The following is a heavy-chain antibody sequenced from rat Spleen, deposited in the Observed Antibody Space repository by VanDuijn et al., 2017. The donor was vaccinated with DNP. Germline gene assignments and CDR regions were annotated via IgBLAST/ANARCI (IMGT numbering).Heavy chain of an antibody. CDR1: GFIFSNYW. CDR3: ARPGSPYYFDY. V-gene: IGHV5-31*01. J-gene: IGHJ2*01. D-gene: IGHD5-1*01. CDR2: ITNSGDRS. Sequence: EVQLVESGGGPVQPGRSLKLSCVASGFIFSNYWMTWIRQAPGKGLEWVASITNSGDRSYYSDSVKGRFSLSRDNAKSTLYLQMDSLRSEDTATYYCARPGSPYYFDYWGQGVMVTVSS.